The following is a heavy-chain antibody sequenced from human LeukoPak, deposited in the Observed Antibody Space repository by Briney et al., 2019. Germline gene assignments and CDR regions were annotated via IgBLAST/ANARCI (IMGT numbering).Heavy chain of an antibody. CDR2: ISPEGSRT. CDR3: ARDGAGPIPYDC. J-gene: IGHJ4*02. Sequence: GGSLRLSCAASGFTLNTHWMHWLRQVPGMGLVWISNISPEGSRTSYADSVKGRFTISRDSAKNTLYLQMNSLTAGDTAVYCCARDGAGPIPYDCWGQGTLVTVSS. V-gene: IGHV3-74*01. CDR1: GFTLNTHW. D-gene: IGHD2-21*01.